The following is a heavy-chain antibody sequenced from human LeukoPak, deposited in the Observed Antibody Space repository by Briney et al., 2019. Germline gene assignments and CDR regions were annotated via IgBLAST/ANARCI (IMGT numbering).Heavy chain of an antibody. V-gene: IGHV4-59*01. Sequence: SETLSLTCTVSSGSISSYYWSWIRQPPGKGLEWIGYIYYSGSTNYNPSLKSRVTMSVDTSKNQFSLKLSSVTAADTAVYYCARVYCSSTSCCLDYWGQGTLVTVSS. CDR1: SGSISSYY. D-gene: IGHD2-2*01. CDR3: ARVYCSSTSCCLDY. CDR2: IYYSGST. J-gene: IGHJ4*02.